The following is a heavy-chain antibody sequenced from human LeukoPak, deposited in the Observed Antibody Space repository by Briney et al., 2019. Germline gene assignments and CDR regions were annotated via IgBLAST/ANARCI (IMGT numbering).Heavy chain of an antibody. Sequence: GPSVTVSCKASGYTFTSYYMHWVRQAPGQGLEWMGIINPSGGSTSYAQTFQGRVTMTRDTSTSTVYMELSSLRSEDTAVYYCAGIGPDAFDIWGQGTMVTVSS. CDR1: GYTFTSYY. V-gene: IGHV1-46*01. CDR2: INPSGGST. CDR3: AGIGPDAFDI. J-gene: IGHJ3*02.